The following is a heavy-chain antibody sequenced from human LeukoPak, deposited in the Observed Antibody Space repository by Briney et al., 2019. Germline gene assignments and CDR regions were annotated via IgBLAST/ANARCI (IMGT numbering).Heavy chain of an antibody. Sequence: SETLSLTCAVYGGSFSGYYWSWIRQPPGKGLEWIGEINQSGSTNYNPSLKSRVSISVDMSKNQFSLKLSSVTAADTAVYYCAREVAVAQRGDYFDYWGQGTLVTVSS. CDR1: GGSFSGYY. J-gene: IGHJ4*02. D-gene: IGHD6-19*01. CDR2: INQSGST. CDR3: AREVAVAQRGDYFDY. V-gene: IGHV4-34*01.